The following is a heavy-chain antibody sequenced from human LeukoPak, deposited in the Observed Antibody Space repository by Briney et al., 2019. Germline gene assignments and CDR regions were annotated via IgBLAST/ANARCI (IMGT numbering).Heavy chain of an antibody. CDR3: ARDPCSGGSCRPPDY. Sequence: TGGSLRLSCAASGFTFSSYSMNWVRQAPGKGLEWVSSISSGSSYIYYADSVKGRFTISRDNAKNSLYLQMNSLRAEDTAVYYCARDPCSGGSCRPPDYWGQGTLVTVSS. CDR1: GFTFSSYS. D-gene: IGHD2-15*01. V-gene: IGHV3-21*01. J-gene: IGHJ4*02. CDR2: ISSGSSYI.